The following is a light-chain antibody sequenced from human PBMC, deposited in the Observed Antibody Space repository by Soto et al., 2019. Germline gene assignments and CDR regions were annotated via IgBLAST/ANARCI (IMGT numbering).Light chain of an antibody. CDR2: GAS. CDR1: QSVSNN. CDR3: QQYSKWPPIT. Sequence: EIVMTQSPATSSVSPGERATLSCRASQSVSNNLAWYQQRPGQAPSLLIYGASTRATGIPARFSGSGSGTEFTLTISYLQSEDFAVYYCQQYSKWPPITFGQGTRREIK. J-gene: IGKJ5*01. V-gene: IGKV3-15*01.